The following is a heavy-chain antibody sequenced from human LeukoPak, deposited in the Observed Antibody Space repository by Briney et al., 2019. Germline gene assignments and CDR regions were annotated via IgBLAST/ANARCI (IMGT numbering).Heavy chain of an antibody. D-gene: IGHD3-22*01. CDR1: GGSFSSDY. CDR2: IYSSGST. J-gene: IGHJ1*01. Sequence: PSETLSLTCTVSGGSFSSDYWSWIRQSPGKGLEWIAYIYSSGSTNYNPSLQSRVTISVDTSKSQISLKLNSVTAADTAIYYCARSGYYEYFQQWGQGTLATVSS. V-gene: IGHV4-59*03. CDR3: ARSGYYEYFQQ.